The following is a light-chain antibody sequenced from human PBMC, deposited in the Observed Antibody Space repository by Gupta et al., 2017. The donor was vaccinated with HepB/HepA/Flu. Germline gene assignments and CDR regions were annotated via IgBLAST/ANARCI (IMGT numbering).Light chain of an antibody. CDR1: QSVTTN. V-gene: IGKV3-20*01. CDR2: GAS. Sequence: EIVLMQSPGTLSLSPGERATLSCRATQSVTTNLAWYQQKPGQAPRLLIYGASKRAAGVPDRFSGSGSGTEFILTISRLEPEDFAVYYCQQYCGAPRTFGQGTKVENK. J-gene: IGKJ1*01. CDR3: QQYCGAPRT.